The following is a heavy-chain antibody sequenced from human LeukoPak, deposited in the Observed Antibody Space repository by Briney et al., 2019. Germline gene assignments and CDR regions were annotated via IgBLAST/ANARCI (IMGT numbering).Heavy chain of an antibody. Sequence: GGSLRLSCAASGFTFSSHWMSWVRQAPGKGLEWVANIKQDGSQKYYVDSVKSRFTISRDNAKNSLYLQMNSLGAEDTAVYYCARDRREQWLSVDYWGQGTLVTVSS. CDR2: IKQDGSQK. V-gene: IGHV3-7*03. D-gene: IGHD6-19*01. CDR3: ARDRREQWLSVDY. J-gene: IGHJ4*02. CDR1: GFTFSSHW.